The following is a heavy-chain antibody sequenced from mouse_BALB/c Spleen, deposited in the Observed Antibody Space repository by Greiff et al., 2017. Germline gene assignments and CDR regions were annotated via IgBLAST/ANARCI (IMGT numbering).Heavy chain of an antibody. Sequence: QVQLQQSGAELAKPGASVKMSCKASGYTFTSYWMHWVKQRPGQGLEWIGYINPSTGYTEYNQKFKDKATLTADKSSSTAYMQLSGLTSEDSAVYYCARGKLRYYAMDYWGQGTSVTVSS. J-gene: IGHJ4*01. D-gene: IGHD1-1*01. V-gene: IGHV1-7*01. CDR3: ARGKLRYYAMDY. CDR2: INPSTGYT. CDR1: GYTFTSYW.